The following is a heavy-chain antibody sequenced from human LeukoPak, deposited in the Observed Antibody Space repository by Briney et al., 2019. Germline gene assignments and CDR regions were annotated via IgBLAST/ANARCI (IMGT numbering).Heavy chain of an antibody. CDR1: GGSFSGYY. V-gene: IGHV4-34*01. CDR2: INHSGST. CDR3: ARGPTDP. J-gene: IGHJ5*02. Sequence: SETLSLTGAVYGGSFSGYYWSWIRQPPGKGLEWIGEINHSGSTNYNPSLKSRVTISVDTSKNQFSLKLSSVTAADTAVYYCARGPTDPWGQGTLVTVSS. D-gene: IGHD1-26*01.